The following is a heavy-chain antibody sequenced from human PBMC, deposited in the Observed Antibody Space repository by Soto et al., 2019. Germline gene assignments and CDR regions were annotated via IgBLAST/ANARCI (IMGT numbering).Heavy chain of an antibody. Sequence: QVQLVQSGAEVKKPGSSVNVSCKASGGTLSRSAISWVRQAPGPGLEWMGGIIPIFGPAIYAQKFRGSVSIIADESTRTAYMEMSSLRSEDTAVYYCVTGSSWTKVESWGQGTLVSVSS. D-gene: IGHD6-13*01. CDR2: IIPIFGPA. J-gene: IGHJ4*02. V-gene: IGHV1-69*01. CDR1: GGTLSRSA. CDR3: VTGSSWTKVES.